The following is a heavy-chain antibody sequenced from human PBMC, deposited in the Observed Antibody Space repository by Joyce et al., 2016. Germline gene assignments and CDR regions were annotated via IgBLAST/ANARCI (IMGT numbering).Heavy chain of an antibody. CDR2: MYNSDTT. J-gene: IGHJ6*02. CDR1: GDSFSGTSYY. Sequence: HLQESGPGLVKPSETLSLTCTISGDSFSGTSYYWSWIRQSPGKGLEWLGFMYNSDTTPYNPSLGGRLSISLGAAKKQFSLRLTSVTSADTAVYYCATSLPSRVGGFQFFGMDVWGQGTTVIVS. CDR3: ATSLPSRVGGFQFFGMDV. D-gene: IGHD3-10*01. V-gene: IGHV4-61*01.